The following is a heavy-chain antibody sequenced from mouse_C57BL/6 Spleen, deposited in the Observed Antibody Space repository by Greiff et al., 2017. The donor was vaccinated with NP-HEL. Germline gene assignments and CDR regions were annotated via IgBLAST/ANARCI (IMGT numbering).Heavy chain of an antibody. CDR3: ARVTGTNAY. Sequence: QVQLQQPGAELARPGASVKLSCKASGYTFTSYGISWVKQRPGQGLEWIGEIYPRSGNTYYNEKCKGKATLTADKSSSTAYMELRSLTSEDSAVYFCARVTGTNAYWGQGTLVTVSA. V-gene: IGHV1-81*01. CDR2: IYPRSGNT. D-gene: IGHD4-1*01. J-gene: IGHJ3*01. CDR1: GYTFTSYG.